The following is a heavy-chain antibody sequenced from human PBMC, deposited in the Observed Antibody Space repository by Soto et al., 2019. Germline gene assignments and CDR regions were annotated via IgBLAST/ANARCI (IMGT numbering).Heavy chain of an antibody. V-gene: IGHV3-23*01. Sequence: EVQLLESGGGLVQPGGSLRLSCAASGFIFSNYAMNWVRQAPGKGPGWVSTISGSADVIYYADSVRGRFTISRDNSKNTLYLQMNGLRDDDPAIYYWANAQLETGDYVCANWGQGTLVTVSS. CDR1: GFIFSNYA. D-gene: IGHD4-17*01. CDR3: ANAQLETGDYVCAN. CDR2: ISGSADVI. J-gene: IGHJ4*02.